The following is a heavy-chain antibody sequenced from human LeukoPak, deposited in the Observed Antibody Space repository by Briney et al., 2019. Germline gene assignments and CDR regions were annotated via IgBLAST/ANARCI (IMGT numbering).Heavy chain of an antibody. V-gene: IGHV3-48*03. D-gene: IGHD1-26*01. CDR1: GFTFSSYE. CDR2: ICSSGSTI. Sequence: GGSLRLSCAASGFTFSSYEMNWVRQAPGKGVEWVSYICSSGSTIYYADAVKGRFTISRDNAKNSLYLQMNSLRAEDTAVYYCARGDSGSYYFDYWGQGTLVTVSS. CDR3: ARGDSGSYYFDY. J-gene: IGHJ4*02.